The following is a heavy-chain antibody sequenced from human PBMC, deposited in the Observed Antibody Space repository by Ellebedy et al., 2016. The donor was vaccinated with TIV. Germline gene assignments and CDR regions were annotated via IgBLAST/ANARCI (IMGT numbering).Heavy chain of an antibody. CDR3: ARDMAWGNERMNDAFDI. J-gene: IGHJ3*02. CDR1: GFTFNSYW. CDR2: MNQDGSAK. Sequence: GGSLRLSCAASGFTFNSYWMTWVRQAPGKGLEWVANMNQDGSAKYYVDSLRGRFTISRDNAKNSLYLQMNRLRAEDTAVYYCARDMAWGNERMNDAFDIWGQGTMVTVSS. V-gene: IGHV3-7*01. D-gene: IGHD7-27*01.